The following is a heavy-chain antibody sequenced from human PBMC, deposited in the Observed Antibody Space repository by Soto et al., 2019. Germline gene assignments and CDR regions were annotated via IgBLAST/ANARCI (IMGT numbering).Heavy chain of an antibody. J-gene: IGHJ6*02. V-gene: IGHV4-34*01. Sequence: SETLSLTCAVYGGSFSGYYWSWIRQPPGKGLEWIGEINHSGSTNYNPSLKSRVTISVDTSKNQFSLKLSSVTAADTAVYYCARVGDYGDYELYYYYGMDVWGQGTTVTVSS. CDR2: INHSGST. D-gene: IGHD4-17*01. CDR3: ARVGDYGDYELYYYYGMDV. CDR1: GGSFSGYY.